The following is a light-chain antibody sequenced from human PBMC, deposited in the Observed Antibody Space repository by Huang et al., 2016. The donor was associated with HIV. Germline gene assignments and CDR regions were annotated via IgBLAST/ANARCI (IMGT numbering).Light chain of an antibody. CDR3: QQYYTSPQT. J-gene: IGKJ1*01. Sequence: DIVMTQSPDSLAVSLGEAATLTCRSSQSVLSSATNKNYLAWFQQKSGQSPKLLMFWASTREAGGPDRFSGSGSGTHFTLTINNVKTEDVAIYYCQQYYTSPQTFGPGTRVEI. V-gene: IGKV4-1*01. CDR2: WAS. CDR1: QSVLSSATNKNY.